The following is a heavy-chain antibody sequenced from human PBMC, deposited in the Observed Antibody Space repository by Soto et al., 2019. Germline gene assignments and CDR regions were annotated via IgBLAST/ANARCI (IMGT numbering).Heavy chain of an antibody. J-gene: IGHJ4*02. CDR3: ARDSHGDYPEY. V-gene: IGHV1-18*01. Sequence: QVQLVQSGAEVKKPGASVKVSCKASGYTFTRYGFSWVRQAPGQRLEWMGWISGYNENPNYAQKVQGIVTLTTHTSTSTAYMELRSLRSGDTALYYCARDSHGDYPEYLGQGTLVTVSS. D-gene: IGHD4-17*01. CDR2: ISGYNENP. CDR1: GYTFTRYG.